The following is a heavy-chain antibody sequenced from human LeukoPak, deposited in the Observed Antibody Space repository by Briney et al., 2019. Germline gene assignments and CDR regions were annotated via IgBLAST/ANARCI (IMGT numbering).Heavy chain of an antibody. CDR1: GFTFSSYW. V-gene: IGHV3-7*01. Sequence: GGSLRLSCAASGFTFSSYWMSWVRQAPGKGLEWVANIKQGGSEKYYVDSVKGRFTISRDNAKNSLYLQMNSLRAEDTAVYYCARDLYCSSTSCSMGKDYWGQGTLVTVSS. D-gene: IGHD2-2*01. CDR2: IKQGGSEK. J-gene: IGHJ4*02. CDR3: ARDLYCSSTSCSMGKDY.